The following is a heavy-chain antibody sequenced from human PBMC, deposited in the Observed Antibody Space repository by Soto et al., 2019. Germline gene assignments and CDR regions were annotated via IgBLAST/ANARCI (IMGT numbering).Heavy chain of an antibody. CDR3: AKTLVPAATGYYFDY. Sequence: GGSLRLSCAASGFTFSSYGIHWVRQAPGKGLEWVAVISYDGSNKYYADSVKGRFTISRDNSKNTLYLQMNSLRAEDTAVYYCAKTLVPAATGYYFDYWGQGTLVTVSS. CDR1: GFTFSSYG. V-gene: IGHV3-30*18. D-gene: IGHD2-2*01. J-gene: IGHJ4*02. CDR2: ISYDGSNK.